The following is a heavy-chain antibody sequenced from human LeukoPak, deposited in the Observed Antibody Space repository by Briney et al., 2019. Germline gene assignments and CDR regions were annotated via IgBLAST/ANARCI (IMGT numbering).Heavy chain of an antibody. CDR1: GGSFSGYY. D-gene: IGHD4-11*01. CDR3: ARGNLHFDI. CDR2: INHSGST. J-gene: IGHJ3*02. Sequence: SETLSLTCAVYGGSFSGYYWSWIRRPPGKGLEWIGEINHSGSTNYNPSLKSRVTISVDTSKNQFSLKLSSVTAADTAVYYCARGNLHFDIRGQGTMVTVSS. V-gene: IGHV4-34*01.